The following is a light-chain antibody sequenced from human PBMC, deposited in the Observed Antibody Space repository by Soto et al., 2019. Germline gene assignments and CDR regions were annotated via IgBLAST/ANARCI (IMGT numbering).Light chain of an antibody. J-gene: IGKJ1*01. CDR2: KAS. CDR1: QSITNW. V-gene: IGKV1-5*03. CDR3: HQYNTYST. Sequence: DIQMTQSLSTLSASVGDRVTITCRASQSITNWLAWYQQKPGKAPKLLIYKASSLESGVPSRFSGSGSGTEFTLTISSLQPDDFATYYCHQYNTYSTFGQGTKVDIK.